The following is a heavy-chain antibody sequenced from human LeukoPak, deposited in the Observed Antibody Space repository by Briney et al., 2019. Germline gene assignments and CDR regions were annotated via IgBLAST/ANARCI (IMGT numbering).Heavy chain of an antibody. J-gene: IGHJ4*02. CDR2: ISYDGSNK. CDR3: ARVSSTFY. V-gene: IGHV3-30-3*01. CDR1: GFTFSSYA. Sequence: PGGSLRLSCAASGFTFSSYAMHWVRQAPGKGLEWVAVISYDGSNKYYADSVKGRFTISRDNFKNTLYLQMNSLRAEDTAVYYCARVSSTFYWGQGTLVTVSS. D-gene: IGHD6-6*01.